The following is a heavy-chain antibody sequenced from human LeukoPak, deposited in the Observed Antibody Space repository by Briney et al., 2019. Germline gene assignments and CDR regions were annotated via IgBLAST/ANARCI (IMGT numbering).Heavy chain of an antibody. V-gene: IGHV4-59*01. CDR3: ARTSPDHDAFDI. D-gene: IGHD1-14*01. Sequence: NPSETLSLTCTVSGGSISSYYWIWIRQPPGKGLEWIGYIYYSGSTNYNPSLKSRVTISVDTSKNQFSLKLRSVTAADTAVYYCARTSPDHDAFDIWGQGTMVTVSS. J-gene: IGHJ3*02. CDR2: IYYSGST. CDR1: GGSISSYY.